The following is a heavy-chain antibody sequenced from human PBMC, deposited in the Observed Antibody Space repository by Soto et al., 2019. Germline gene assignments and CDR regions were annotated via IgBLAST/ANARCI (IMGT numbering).Heavy chain of an antibody. V-gene: IGHV3-30*03. CDR2: ISRDGGTK. D-gene: IGHD2-8*02. J-gene: IGHJ4*02. CDR3: TGEGASGY. Sequence: QVQLVESGGGVVQPGRSLRLSCAASGFTVSSYGMHWVRQAPGKGLAWVAVISRDGGTKYYADSVKGRFTMSRDNSRNTLFLEMNRLRGDEMAVYYCTGEGASGYWGQGTLVTVAS. CDR1: GFTVSSYG.